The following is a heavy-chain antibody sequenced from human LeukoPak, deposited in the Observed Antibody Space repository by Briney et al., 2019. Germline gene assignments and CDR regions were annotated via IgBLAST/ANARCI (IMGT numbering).Heavy chain of an antibody. V-gene: IGHV4-39*07. CDR1: GGSIRSGGYY. Sequence: PSETLSLTCTVSGGSIRSGGYYWGWIRQPPGKGLEWIGSIYYSGSTYYNPSLKSRVTISVDTSKNQFSLKLSSMTAADTAVYYCASQTPITPFDYWGQGTLVTVSS. D-gene: IGHD2-15*01. CDR2: IYYSGST. J-gene: IGHJ4*02. CDR3: ASQTPITPFDY.